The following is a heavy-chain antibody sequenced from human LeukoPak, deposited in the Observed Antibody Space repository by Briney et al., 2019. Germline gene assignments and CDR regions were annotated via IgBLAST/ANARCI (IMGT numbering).Heavy chain of an antibody. D-gene: IGHD2-2*01. CDR3: ARVVPLNPYQLLIQGYYYYMDV. CDR1: GYTFTSYG. V-gene: IGHV1-8*03. Sequence: GASVKVSCKASGYTFTSYGINWVRQATGQGLEWMGWMNPNSGNTGYAQKFQGRVTITRNTSISTAYMELSSLRSEDTAVYYCARVVPLNPYQLLIQGYYYYMDVWGKGTTVTVSS. CDR2: MNPNSGNT. J-gene: IGHJ6*03.